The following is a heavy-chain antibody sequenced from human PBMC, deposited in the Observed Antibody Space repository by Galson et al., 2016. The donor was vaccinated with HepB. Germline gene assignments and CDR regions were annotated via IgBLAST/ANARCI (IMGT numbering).Heavy chain of an antibody. V-gene: IGHV4-39*01. CDR2: IYYSGST. J-gene: IGHJ4*02. CDR1: GGSISRSSYY. Sequence: QVQLQQSGPGLVKPSETLSLTCTVSGGSISRSSYYWAWIRQPPGKGLEWIGSIYYSGSTYYNPSLKSRVTISGDTSKIRFSRKLVSVTAADTAVYDCARIWDASGWFDYWGQGTVVTVSS. D-gene: IGHD6-19*01. CDR3: ARIWDASGWFDY.